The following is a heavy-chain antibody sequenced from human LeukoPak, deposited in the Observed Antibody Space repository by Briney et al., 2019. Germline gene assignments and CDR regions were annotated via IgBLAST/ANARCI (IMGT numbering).Heavy chain of an antibody. CDR1: GYTFTSYY. D-gene: IGHD6-6*01. CDR2: IIPSGGST. J-gene: IGHJ4*02. Sequence: ASVKVSCKASGYTFTSYYMHWVRQAPGQGLEWMGIIIPSGGSTSYAQKFQGRVTMTRDTSTSTVYMELSSLRSEDTAVYYCARDPSGPTFDYWGQGTLVTVSS. CDR3: ARDPSGPTFDY. V-gene: IGHV1-46*01.